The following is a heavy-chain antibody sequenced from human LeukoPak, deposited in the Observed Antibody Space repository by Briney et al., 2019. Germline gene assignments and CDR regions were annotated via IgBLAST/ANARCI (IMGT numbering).Heavy chain of an antibody. J-gene: IGHJ5*02. V-gene: IGHV1-18*01. CDR2: IIDYDGHA. D-gene: IGHD3-16*02. Sequence: ASVKVSCKASGYNFTTYGISWVRQAPGQGPEWMGWIIDYDGHARYSEKLKGRITLTTDRSTSTVYMELRSLTYDDTARYYCVREGIYLALDLWGQGTLVSVSS. CDR3: VREGIYLALDL. CDR1: GYNFTTYG.